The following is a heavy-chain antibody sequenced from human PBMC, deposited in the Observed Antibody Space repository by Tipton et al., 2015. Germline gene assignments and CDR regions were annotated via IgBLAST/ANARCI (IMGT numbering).Heavy chain of an antibody. Sequence: TLSLTCTVSGGSVSSGSYYWSWIRQPPGKGLEWIGYISYTETSHYNASLKSRVTISIDTSKNQFSLKLSSVTAADTAVYYCARHGAGTTIIDYWGQGSLVTVSS. D-gene: IGHD1-1*01. CDR1: GGSVSSGSYY. J-gene: IGHJ4*02. CDR2: ISYTETS. V-gene: IGHV4-61*01. CDR3: ARHGAGTTIIDY.